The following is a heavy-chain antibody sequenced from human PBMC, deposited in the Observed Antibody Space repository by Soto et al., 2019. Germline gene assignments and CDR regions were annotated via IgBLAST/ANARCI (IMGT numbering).Heavy chain of an antibody. CDR3: ARDHLRAKTCGGDCYSYYYYYYGMDV. D-gene: IGHD2-21*02. J-gene: IGHJ6*02. CDR2: IYYSGST. CDR1: GGSISNGGYY. V-gene: IGHV4-31*03. Sequence: KTSETLSLTCTVSGGSISNGGYYWSWIRQHPGKGLEWIGYIYYSGSTYYNPSLKSRVTISVDTSKNQFSLKLSSVTAADTAVYYRARDHLRAKTCGGDCYSYYYYYYGMDVWGQGPTMTVYS.